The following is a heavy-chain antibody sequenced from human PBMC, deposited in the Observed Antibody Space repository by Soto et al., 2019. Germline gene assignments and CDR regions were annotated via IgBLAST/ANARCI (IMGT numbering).Heavy chain of an antibody. CDR1: GYTFTSYG. Sequence: ASVKVSCKASGYTFTSYGISWVRQAPGQGLEWMGWISAYNGNTNYAQKLQGRVTMTTDTSTSTAYMELRSLRSGDTAVYYCARESERGVGATTTPPLDYWGQGTLVTVSS. V-gene: IGHV1-18*01. CDR3: ARESERGVGATTTPPLDY. D-gene: IGHD1-26*01. J-gene: IGHJ4*02. CDR2: ISAYNGNT.